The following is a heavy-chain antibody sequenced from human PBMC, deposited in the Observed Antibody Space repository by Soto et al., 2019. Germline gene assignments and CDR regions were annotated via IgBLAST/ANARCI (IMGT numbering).Heavy chain of an antibody. CDR1: GGTFSSYA. D-gene: IGHD2-2*01. CDR2: IIPIFGTA. Sequence: GASVEVSCKXSGGTFSSYAISWVRQAPGQGLEWMGGIIPIFGTANYAQKFQGRVTITADKSTSTAYMELSSLRSEDTAVYYCARNLDCSSTSCYDTRPLYYGMDVWGQGTTVTVSS. V-gene: IGHV1-69*06. CDR3: ARNLDCSSTSCYDTRPLYYGMDV. J-gene: IGHJ6*02.